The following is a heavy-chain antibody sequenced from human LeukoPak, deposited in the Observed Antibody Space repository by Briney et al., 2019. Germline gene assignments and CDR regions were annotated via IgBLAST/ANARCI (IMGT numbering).Heavy chain of an antibody. D-gene: IGHD1-1*01. J-gene: IGHJ4*02. CDR3: ARGTAMTGMDYFEY. V-gene: IGHV5-51*01. CDR1: GYTFTNYW. Sequence: GESLKISCEASGYTFTNYWIGWVRQMPGKGLEWMGIIYPGDSDTRYSPSFQGQVTISADKSISTAYLQWSSLKASDTAMYYCARGTAMTGMDYFEYWGQGTLVTVSS. CDR2: IYPGDSDT.